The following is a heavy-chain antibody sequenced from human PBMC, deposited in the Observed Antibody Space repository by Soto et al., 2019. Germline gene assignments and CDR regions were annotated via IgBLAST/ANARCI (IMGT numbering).Heavy chain of an antibody. V-gene: IGHV3-23*01. CDR3: ARDKDWAFDY. Sequence: GGSLRLSCAASEFTFSNYAMSWVRQAPGKGLEWVSAISYGGGTTYYADSVKGRFTVSRDNAQNSLFLLMNSLRAEDTAVYYCARDKDWAFDYWGQGTLVTVSS. CDR1: EFTFSNYA. J-gene: IGHJ4*02. D-gene: IGHD3-9*01. CDR2: ISYGGGTT.